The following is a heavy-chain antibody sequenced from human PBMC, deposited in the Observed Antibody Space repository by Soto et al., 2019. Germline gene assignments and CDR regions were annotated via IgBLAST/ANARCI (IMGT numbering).Heavy chain of an antibody. D-gene: IGHD2-2*01. J-gene: IGHJ6*03. CDR1: GGTFSSYT. CDR2: IIPILGIA. CDR3: AGCSSTSCYYYYYMDV. Sequence: EASVKVSCKASGGTFSSYTISWVRQAPGQGLEWMGRIIPILGIANYAQKFQGRVTITADKSTSTAYMELSSLRSEDTAVYYCAGCSSTSCYYYYYMDVWGKGTTVTVSS. V-gene: IGHV1-69*02.